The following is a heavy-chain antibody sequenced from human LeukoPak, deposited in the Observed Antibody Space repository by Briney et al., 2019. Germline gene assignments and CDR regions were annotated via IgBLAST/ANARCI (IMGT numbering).Heavy chain of an antibody. D-gene: IGHD3-16*01. V-gene: IGHV3-30*18. CDR1: GFTFSSYG. CDR3: AKDHYDYIRGTYEFDY. CDR2: ISYDGSNK. Sequence: GGSLRLSCAASGFTFSSYGGQWVRQAPGRGLEWVAVISYDGSNKFYADSVKGRFTISRDNSKNTLYMQMNSLRAEDTAVYYCAKDHYDYIRGTYEFDYWGQGTLVTVSS. J-gene: IGHJ4*02.